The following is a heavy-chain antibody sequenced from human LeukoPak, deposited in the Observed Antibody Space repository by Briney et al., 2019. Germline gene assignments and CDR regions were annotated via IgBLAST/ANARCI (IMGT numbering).Heavy chain of an antibody. Sequence: PSETLSLTCTVSGGSISSSSYYWGWIRQPPGKGLEWIGSIYYSGSTYYNPSLKSRVTISVDTSKNQFSLKLSSVTAADTAVYYCARVRWGSYLTTTIYYYYYMDVWGKGTTVTVSS. J-gene: IGHJ6*03. D-gene: IGHD1-26*01. CDR3: ARVRWGSYLTTTIYYYYYMDV. CDR1: GGSISSSSYY. CDR2: IYYSGST. V-gene: IGHV4-39*07.